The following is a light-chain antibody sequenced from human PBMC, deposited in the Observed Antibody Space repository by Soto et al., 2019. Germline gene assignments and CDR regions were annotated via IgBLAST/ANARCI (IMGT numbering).Light chain of an antibody. J-gene: IGKJ1*01. CDR1: QDISNS. Sequence: DIQMTQSPSTLSASVGDRVTITCRASQDISNSLAWYQQQPGKVPNLLIYDVSTLQSGVPSRFSGRGSGTDFTLTISSLQPEDVATYYCQKYNSAPWTFGQGTKVDIK. CDR3: QKYNSAPWT. V-gene: IGKV1-27*01. CDR2: DVS.